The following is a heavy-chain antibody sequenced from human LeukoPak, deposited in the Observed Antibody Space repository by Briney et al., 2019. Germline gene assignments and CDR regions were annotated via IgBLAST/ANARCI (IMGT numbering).Heavy chain of an antibody. D-gene: IGHD6-13*01. CDR2: MNQHGNQR. CDR3: VRVGSSNWYA. Sequence: PGGSLRLSCAASGFTVSDYWMNWVRQAPGKGLECVANMNQHGNQRYYVDSVKGRFTISRDNSRNSLYLQMNNLRAEDTAVYYCVRVGSSNWYAWGQGTLVTVSS. V-gene: IGHV3-7*01. CDR1: GFTVSDYW. J-gene: IGHJ5*02.